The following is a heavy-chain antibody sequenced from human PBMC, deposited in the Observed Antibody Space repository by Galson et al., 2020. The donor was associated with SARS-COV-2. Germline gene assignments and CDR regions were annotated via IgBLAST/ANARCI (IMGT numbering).Heavy chain of an antibody. CDR3: ATPGDKSVWYLLGN. Sequence: SETLSLTCSVSGGSLSSTGYYWGWIRQPPGKGLEWIGSIYYSGSTYYNPSLKSRVAISVDTSKNQFSLKLSSVTAADTAVYYCATPGDKSVWYLLGNWGRGTLVTVSS. J-gene: IGHJ4*02. CDR2: IYYSGST. D-gene: IGHD7-27*01. CDR1: GGSLSSTGYY. V-gene: IGHV4-39*01.